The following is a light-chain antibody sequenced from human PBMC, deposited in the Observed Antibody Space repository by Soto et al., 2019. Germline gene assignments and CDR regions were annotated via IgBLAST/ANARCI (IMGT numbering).Light chain of an antibody. V-gene: IGLV2-14*01. CDR2: EVS. Sequence: QSALTQSASVSGSPGQSITISCTGTSSDVGGYNYVSWYQQHPGKAPKLMIYEVSNRPSGVSNRFSGSKSGNTASLTISGLQAEDEADYYCSSYTSSSTYYVFGTETKVTVL. J-gene: IGLJ1*01. CDR3: SSYTSSSTYYV. CDR1: SSDVGGYNY.